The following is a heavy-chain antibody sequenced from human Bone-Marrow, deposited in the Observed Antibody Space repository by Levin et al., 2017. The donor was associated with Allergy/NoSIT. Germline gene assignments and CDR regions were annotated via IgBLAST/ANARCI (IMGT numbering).Heavy chain of an antibody. J-gene: IGHJ4*02. V-gene: IGHV1-8*01. CDR3: ARGLGAATWRERSTFFDY. Sequence: ASVKVSCKASGYTFTSYDINWVRQATGQGLEWMGWMNPNSGNTGYAQKFQGRVTMTRNTSISTAYMELSSLRSEDTAVYYCARGLGAATWRERSTFFDYWGQGTLVTVSS. CDR1: GYTFTSYD. CDR2: MNPNSGNT. D-gene: IGHD6-25*01.